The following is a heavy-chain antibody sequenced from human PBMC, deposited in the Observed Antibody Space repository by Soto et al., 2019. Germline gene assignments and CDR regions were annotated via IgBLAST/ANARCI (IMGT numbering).Heavy chain of an antibody. CDR2: INGGNGDT. V-gene: IGHV1-3*01. J-gene: IGHJ6*02. CDR1: GYSFTTFA. D-gene: IGHD3-10*01. CDR3: ARGAEIVRVCDHFLYGMDV. Sequence: QVQLVQSGAEVRKPVASVKVSCKASGYSFTTFAMHWVRQAPGQRLEWMGWINGGNGDTRYSQRFQCRVTITRATSASTGNLHLGSLWSEDTAVYYCARGAEIVRVCDHFLYGMDVWGQGTTVNVYS.